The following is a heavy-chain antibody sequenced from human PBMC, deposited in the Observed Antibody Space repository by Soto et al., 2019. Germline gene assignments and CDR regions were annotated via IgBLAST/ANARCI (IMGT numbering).Heavy chain of an antibody. D-gene: IGHD6-13*01. J-gene: IGHJ3*02. V-gene: IGHV3-21*01. CDR2: ISSSSSYI. CDR1: GFTFSSYS. CDR3: ARARQLVALAFDI. Sequence: EVQLVESGGGLVKPGGSLRLSCAASGFTFSSYSMNWVRQAPGKGLEWVSSISSSSSYIYYADSVKGRFTISRDNAKNSLYLQMNSLRAEDTAVYYCARARQLVALAFDIWGQGTMVTVSS.